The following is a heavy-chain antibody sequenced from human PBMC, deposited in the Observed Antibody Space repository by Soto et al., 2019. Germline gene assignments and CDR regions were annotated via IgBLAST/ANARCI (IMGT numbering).Heavy chain of an antibody. CDR2: ISSSSSYT. CDR1: GFTFSDYY. Sequence: GGSLRLSCAASGFTFSDYYMRWIRQAPGKGLEWVSYISSSSSYTNYADSVKGRFTISRDNAKNSLYLQMNSLRAEDTAVYYCARKRGYSYGDRYFDYWGQGTLVTVSS. J-gene: IGHJ4*02. V-gene: IGHV3-11*06. D-gene: IGHD5-18*01. CDR3: ARKRGYSYGDRYFDY.